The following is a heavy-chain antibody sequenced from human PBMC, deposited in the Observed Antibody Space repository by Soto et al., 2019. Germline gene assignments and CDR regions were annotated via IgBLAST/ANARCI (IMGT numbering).Heavy chain of an antibody. Sequence: ASVKVSCKASGYSFTTNGITWVRQAPGQGLEWMGWISAYNGNIKYAQKFQGRVSMTTDTSTSTAYMELRSLSSDDTAVYFCAKDNITAAGYKWFDPWGQGTLVTVSS. D-gene: IGHD6-13*01. CDR1: GYSFTTNG. J-gene: IGHJ5*02. V-gene: IGHV1-18*04. CDR3: AKDNITAAGYKWFDP. CDR2: ISAYNGNI.